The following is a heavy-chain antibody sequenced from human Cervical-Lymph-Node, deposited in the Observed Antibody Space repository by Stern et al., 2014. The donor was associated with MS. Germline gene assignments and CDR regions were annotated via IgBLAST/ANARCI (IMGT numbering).Heavy chain of an antibody. CDR2: ISYDGSNK. CDR1: GFTFSSYG. CDR3: AKDGSGSYYYYYGMDV. V-gene: IGHV3-30*18. D-gene: IGHD1-26*01. J-gene: IGHJ6*02. Sequence: MQLVESGGGVVQPGRSLRLSCAASGFTFSSYGMHWVRQAPGKGLEWVAVISYDGSNKYYADSVKGRFTISRDNSKNTLYLQMNSLRAEDTAVYYCAKDGSGSYYYYYGMDVWGQGTTVTVSS.